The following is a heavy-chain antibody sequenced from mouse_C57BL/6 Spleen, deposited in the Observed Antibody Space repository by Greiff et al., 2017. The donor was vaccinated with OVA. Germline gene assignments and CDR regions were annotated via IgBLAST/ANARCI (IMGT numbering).Heavy chain of an antibody. D-gene: IGHD4-1*01. CDR3: AREKLGRGAY. V-gene: IGHV1-64*01. CDR1: GYTFTSYW. J-gene: IGHJ3*01. Sequence: VKLQQPGAELVKPGASVKLSCKASGYTFTSYWMHWVKQRPGQGLEWIGMIHPNSGSTNYNEKFKSKATLTVDKSSSTAYMQLSSLTSEDSAVYYCAREKLGRGAYWGQGTLVTVSA. CDR2: IHPNSGST.